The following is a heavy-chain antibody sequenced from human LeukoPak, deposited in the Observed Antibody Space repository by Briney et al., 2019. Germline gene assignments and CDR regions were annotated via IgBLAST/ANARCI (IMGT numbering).Heavy chain of an antibody. V-gene: IGHV3-53*01. J-gene: IGHJ4*02. Sequence: GGSLRLSCAASGFTFSSYEMNWVRQAPGKGLEWVSVIYSGGTTYYADSVRGRFTISRDKSKNTLYLQMNSLRAEDTAVYYCARDRVAAAGKGENYFDYWGQGTLVTVSS. CDR2: IYSGGTT. CDR3: ARDRVAAAGKGENYFDY. D-gene: IGHD6-13*01. CDR1: GFTFSSYE.